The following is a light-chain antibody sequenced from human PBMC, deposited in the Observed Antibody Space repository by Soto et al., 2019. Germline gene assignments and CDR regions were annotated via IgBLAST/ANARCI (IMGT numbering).Light chain of an antibody. CDR2: DVS. CDR1: SSDVGGYNY. CDR3: SSYAGSNNPYV. V-gene: IGLV2-8*01. Sequence: QSALTQPASVSGSPGQSITISCTGTSSDVGGYNYVSWYQQHPGKAPKLMIYDVSNRPSGVSDRFSGSKSGNTASLTVSGLQDEDEADYYCSSYAGSNNPYVFGPGTKVTVL. J-gene: IGLJ1*01.